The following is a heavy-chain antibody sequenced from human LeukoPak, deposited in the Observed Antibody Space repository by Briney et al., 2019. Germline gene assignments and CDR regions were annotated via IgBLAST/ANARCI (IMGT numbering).Heavy chain of an antibody. V-gene: IGHV3-7*01. Sequence: GGSLRLSCAASGFTFSSDWMSWVRQAPGKGLEWVANIKQDGSEKYYVDSVKGRFTISRDNAKNSLYLQMNSLRAEDTAVYYCARDPTSTGDSSGYYPYYFDYWGQGTLVTVSS. CDR2: IKQDGSEK. CDR1: GFTFSSDW. D-gene: IGHD3-22*01. J-gene: IGHJ4*02. CDR3: ARDPTSTGDSSGYYPYYFDY.